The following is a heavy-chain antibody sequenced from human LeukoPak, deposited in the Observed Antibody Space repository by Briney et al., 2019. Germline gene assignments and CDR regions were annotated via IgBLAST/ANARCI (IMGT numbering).Heavy chain of an antibody. CDR2: ISAYNGNT. J-gene: IGHJ3*02. D-gene: IGHD3-22*01. Sequence: GASVKVSCKASGYTFTGYYMHWVRQAPGQGLEWMGWISAYNGNTNYAQKLQGRVTMTTDTSTSTAYMELRSLRSDDTAVYYCARDSPDYYDSSGFDAFDIWGQGTMVTVSS. V-gene: IGHV1-18*04. CDR1: GYTFTGYY. CDR3: ARDSPDYYDSSGFDAFDI.